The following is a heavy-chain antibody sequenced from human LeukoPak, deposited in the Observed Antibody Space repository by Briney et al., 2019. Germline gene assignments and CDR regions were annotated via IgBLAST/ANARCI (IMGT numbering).Heavy chain of an antibody. D-gene: IGHD2-15*01. J-gene: IGHJ3*02. Sequence: LETLSLTCTVSGDSISSSSYYWGWIRQPPGKGLEWIGTIYYSGSTYYNPSLKSRATISVDTSKNQFSLKLSSVTAADTAVYYCARVNCSGGSCYESRGAFDIWGQGTMVIVSS. CDR2: IYYSGST. CDR3: ARVNCSGGSCYESRGAFDI. CDR1: GDSISSSSYY. V-gene: IGHV4-39*07.